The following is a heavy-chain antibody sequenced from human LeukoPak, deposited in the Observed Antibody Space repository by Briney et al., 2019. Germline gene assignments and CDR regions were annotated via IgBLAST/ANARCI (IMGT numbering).Heavy chain of an antibody. CDR3: AKDDKMRFGDPRGYFDY. D-gene: IGHD3-10*01. J-gene: IGHJ4*02. Sequence: GRSLRLSCAASAFTFSSYGMHWVRQAPGKGLEWVAVISYDGSNKYYADSVKGRFTISRDNSKNTLYLQMNSLRAEDTAVYYCAKDDKMRFGDPRGYFDYWGQGTLVTVSS. CDR2: ISYDGSNK. V-gene: IGHV3-30*18. CDR1: AFTFSSYG.